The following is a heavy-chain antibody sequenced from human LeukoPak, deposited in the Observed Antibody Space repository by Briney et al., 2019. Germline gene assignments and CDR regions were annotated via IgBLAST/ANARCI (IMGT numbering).Heavy chain of an antibody. CDR2: INHSGST. Sequence: KSSETLSLTCAVYGGSFSGYYRSWIRQPPGKGLEWIGEINHSGSTNYNPSLKSRVTISVDTSKNQFSLKLSSVTAADTAVYYCARRREYSYLNNWFDPWGQGTLVTVSS. V-gene: IGHV4-34*01. D-gene: IGHD5-18*01. CDR1: GGSFSGYY. J-gene: IGHJ5*02. CDR3: ARRREYSYLNNWFDP.